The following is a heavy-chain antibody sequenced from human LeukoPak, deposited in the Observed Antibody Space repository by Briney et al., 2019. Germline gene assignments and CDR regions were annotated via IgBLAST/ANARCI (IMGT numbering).Heavy chain of an antibody. J-gene: IGHJ4*02. CDR2: INAGNDNT. D-gene: IGHD5-12*01. Sequence: ASVKVSCKASGYTFTSYAMHWVRQAPGQRLEWMGWINAGNDNTKYSQKFQGRVTITADKSTSTAYMELSSLRSEDTAVYYCARFLVAAGYFDYWGQGTLVTVSS. CDR1: GYTFTSYA. CDR3: ARFLVAAGYFDY. V-gene: IGHV1-3*01.